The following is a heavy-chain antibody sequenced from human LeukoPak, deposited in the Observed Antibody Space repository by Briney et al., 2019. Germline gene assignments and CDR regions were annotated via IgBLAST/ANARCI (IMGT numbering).Heavy chain of an antibody. D-gene: IGHD6-19*01. Sequence: SETLSLTCAVSGDSIKSHWWGWIRQPPGKGLKWIGYVHHSGDTSYDPSLKSRVTMSVDTSKNQFSLKLSSVTAADTAAYYCARNIGSYAHDNWGQGTLVTVSS. CDR3: ARNIGSYAHDN. V-gene: IGHV4-59*11. J-gene: IGHJ4*02. CDR2: VHHSGDT. CDR1: GDSIKSHW.